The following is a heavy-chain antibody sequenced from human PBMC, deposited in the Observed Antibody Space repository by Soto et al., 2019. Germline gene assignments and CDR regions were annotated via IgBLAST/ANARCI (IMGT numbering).Heavy chain of an antibody. CDR2: IWYDGSNK. CDR1: GFTFSSYG. CDR3: ARGSFDDHYYYGMDV. J-gene: IGHJ6*02. D-gene: IGHD3-9*01. Sequence: QVQLVESGGGVVQPGRSLRLSCAASGFTFSSYGMHWVRQAPGKGLEWVAVIWYDGSNKYYADSVKGRFTISRDNSKNTLYLQMNSLRAEDTAVYYCARGSFDDHYYYGMDVWGQGTTVTVSS. V-gene: IGHV3-33*01.